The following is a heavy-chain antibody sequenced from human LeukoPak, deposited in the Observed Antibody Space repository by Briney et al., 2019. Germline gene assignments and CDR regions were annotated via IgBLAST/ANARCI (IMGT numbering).Heavy chain of an antibody. V-gene: IGHV4-59*08. CDR1: GGSISSYY. J-gene: IGHJ4*02. CDR3: AGEVPRGFRFDY. CDR2: IYNSET. Sequence: PSETLSLTCTVSGGSISSYYWRWIRQSPGKGLEWIAYIYNSETTYNPSLKSRVTISVDTSKSQFSLKLSSVTAADTAIYYCAGEVPRGFRFDYWGQGSLVTVSS. D-gene: IGHD5-12*01.